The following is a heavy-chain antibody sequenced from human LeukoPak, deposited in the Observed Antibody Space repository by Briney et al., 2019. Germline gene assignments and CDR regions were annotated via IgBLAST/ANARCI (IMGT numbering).Heavy chain of an antibody. CDR1: GFTFSSYS. Sequence: GGSLRLSCAASGFTFSSYSMNWVRQAPGKGLEWVSYISSSSSTIYYADSVKGRFTISRDNAKNSLYLQMNSLRAEDTAVYYCARRRIAAAGTGYNWFDPWGQGTLVTVSS. J-gene: IGHJ5*02. D-gene: IGHD6-13*01. CDR3: ARRRIAAAGTGYNWFDP. CDR2: ISSSSSTI. V-gene: IGHV3-48*01.